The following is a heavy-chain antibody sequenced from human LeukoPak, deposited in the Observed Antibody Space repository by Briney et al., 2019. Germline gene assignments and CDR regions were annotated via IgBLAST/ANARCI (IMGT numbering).Heavy chain of an antibody. J-gene: IGHJ4*02. CDR2: ISSSSTYI. CDR3: ARVQRGEMATFDY. Sequence: GGSLRLSCAASGFIFGSYSMNWVRHVPGRGLEWVSSISSSSTYIHYADSLEGRFTISRDNARNAPYLQINSLRVEDTAVYYCARVQRGEMATFDYWGQGILVCVSS. D-gene: IGHD5-24*01. CDR1: GFIFGSYS. V-gene: IGHV3-21*01.